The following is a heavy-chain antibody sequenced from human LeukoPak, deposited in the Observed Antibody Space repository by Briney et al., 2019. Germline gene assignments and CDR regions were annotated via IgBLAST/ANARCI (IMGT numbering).Heavy chain of an antibody. J-gene: IGHJ4*02. CDR2: IWYDGSEK. Sequence: PGRSLRLSCAASGFTFRNFGMHWVRQAPGKGLEWVAVIWYDGSEKYYADSVKGRFIISRDNSKNMLYLQTNSLRAEDTAVYYCVRDRNALQFLDFWGQGTVVTVPQ. CDR1: GFTFRNFG. D-gene: IGHD3-3*01. V-gene: IGHV3-33*01. CDR3: VRDRNALQFLDF.